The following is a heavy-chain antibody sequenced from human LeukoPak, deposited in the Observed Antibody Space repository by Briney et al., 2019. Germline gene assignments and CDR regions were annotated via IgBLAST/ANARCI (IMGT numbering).Heavy chain of an antibody. CDR3: AKAGGYYDDNSGYYPAN. CDR1: GYTFINYY. V-gene: IGHV1-46*01. J-gene: IGHJ4*02. CDR2: INPSGGST. D-gene: IGHD3-22*01. Sequence: ASVKVSCKASGYTFINYYIHWVRQAPGQGLEWMGIINPSGGSTNYAPRFQGRITMTGDKSSSTVYMELSSLISEDTAVYYCAKAGGYYDDNSGYYPANWGQGTLVTVSS.